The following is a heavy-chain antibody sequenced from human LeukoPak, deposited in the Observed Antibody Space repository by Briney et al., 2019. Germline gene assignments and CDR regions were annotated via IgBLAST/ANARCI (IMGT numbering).Heavy chain of an antibody. CDR2: ISHDGTNK. J-gene: IGHJ5*02. D-gene: IGHD6-19*01. V-gene: IGHV3-30*03. Sequence: SGGSLRLSCAVSGFTFSSYGMHWVRQAPGKGLEWMAVISHDGTNKYYADSVKGRFTISRDNSKNTLYLQMNSLRAEDTAVYYCARGIEVAGTFSWFDPWGQGTLVTVSS. CDR1: GFTFSSYG. CDR3: ARGIEVAGTFSWFDP.